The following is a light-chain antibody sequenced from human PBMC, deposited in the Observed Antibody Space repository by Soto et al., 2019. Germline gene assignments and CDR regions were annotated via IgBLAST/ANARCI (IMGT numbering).Light chain of an antibody. CDR2: AAS. CDR1: QTISTY. CDR3: QQSHGIPYT. J-gene: IGKJ2*01. Sequence: DIQMTQSPSSLSAAVGDRVTITCRARQTISTYLNWYQQKPGKAPKLLMYAASSLQSGVPSRFTGSGSGTDFTLTISSLQPEDFATYYCQQSHGIPYTFGQGTKLEIK. V-gene: IGKV1-39*01.